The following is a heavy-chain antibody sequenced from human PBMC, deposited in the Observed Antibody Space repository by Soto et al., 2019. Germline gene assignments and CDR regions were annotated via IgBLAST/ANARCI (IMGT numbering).Heavy chain of an antibody. CDR1: GGSISSGGYY. D-gene: IGHD2-15*01. CDR2: TYYSGST. CDR3: ARERGYCSGGSCYPYYYYYYGMDV. J-gene: IGHJ6*02. Sequence: SETVSLTCTVSGGSISSGGYYWSWIRQHPGKGLEWIGYTYYSGSTYYNPSLKSRVTISVDTSKNQFSLKLSSVTAADTAVYYCARERGYCSGGSCYPYYYYYYGMDVWGQGTTVTVSS. V-gene: IGHV4-31*03.